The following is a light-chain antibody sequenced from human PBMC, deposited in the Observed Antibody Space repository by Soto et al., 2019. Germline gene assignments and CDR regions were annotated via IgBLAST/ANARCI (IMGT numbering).Light chain of an antibody. CDR1: QSITNY. Sequence: DIQMTQSPSSLSVSVGDRVTITCRASQSITNYLNWYQQKPGKAPKLLVDAASSLQSGVPSRFSANGSGTDFTLTISTLQPEDFATYYCQQSDSYPYTVGQGTKLEIK. CDR2: AAS. V-gene: IGKV1-39*01. J-gene: IGKJ2*01. CDR3: QQSDSYPYT.